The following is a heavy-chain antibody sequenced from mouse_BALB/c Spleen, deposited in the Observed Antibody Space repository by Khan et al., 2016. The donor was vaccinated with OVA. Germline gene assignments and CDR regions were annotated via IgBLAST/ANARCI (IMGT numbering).Heavy chain of an antibody. Sequence: VQLQQSGAELARPGASVKMSCKASGYTFTSYTIHWIKQRPGQGLEWIGYINPSSGYTNYNQKFKDKATLTADKSSTTAYMQLSSLTSDDSAGYYWARDGAYYRNDGWFAYWGQGTLVTVSA. V-gene: IGHV1-4*01. CDR2: INPSSGYT. CDR3: ARDGAYYRNDGWFAY. D-gene: IGHD2-14*01. CDR1: GYTFTSYT. J-gene: IGHJ3*01.